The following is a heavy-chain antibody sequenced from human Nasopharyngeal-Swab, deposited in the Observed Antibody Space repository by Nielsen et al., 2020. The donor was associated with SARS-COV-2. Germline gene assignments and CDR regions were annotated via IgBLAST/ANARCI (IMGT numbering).Heavy chain of an antibody. J-gene: IGHJ5*02. D-gene: IGHD5-24*01. CDR3: ASPVEMSTT. V-gene: IGHV1-69*02. CDR2: IIPILGIP. Sequence: WVRQAPGQGLEWMGRIIPILGIPNYAQKFQGRLTITADTSTTTAYMELSSLRSEETAVYYCASPVEMSTTWGQGTLVTVSS.